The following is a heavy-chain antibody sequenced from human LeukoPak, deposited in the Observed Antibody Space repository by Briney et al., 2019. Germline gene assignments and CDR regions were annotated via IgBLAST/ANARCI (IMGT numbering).Heavy chain of an antibody. V-gene: IGHV1-2*02. CDR3: ARDHGDDAFDI. D-gene: IGHD3-3*01. CDR1: GYTFTNYY. CDR2: INSNRGGT. J-gene: IGHJ3*02. Sequence: GASVKVSCKASGYTFTNYYIHWVRQAPGQGLEWMGWINSNRGGTNYAQKFQGRVTMTRDTSTSTAYMELRSVRSHDTAVYYCARDHGDDAFDIWGPGTMVTVSS.